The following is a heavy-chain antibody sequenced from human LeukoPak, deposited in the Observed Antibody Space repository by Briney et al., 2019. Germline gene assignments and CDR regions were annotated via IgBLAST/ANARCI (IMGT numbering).Heavy chain of an antibody. CDR2: FDPEDGET. V-gene: IGHV1-24*01. CDR3: ATMVRGVDDAFVI. J-gene: IGHJ3*02. Sequence: GASVKVSCKVSGHTLTELSMHWVRQAPGKGLEWMGGFDPEDGETIYAQKFQGRVTMTEDTSTDTAYMELSSLRSEDTAVYYCATMVRGVDDAFVIWGQGTMVTVSS. D-gene: IGHD3-10*01. CDR1: GHTLTELS.